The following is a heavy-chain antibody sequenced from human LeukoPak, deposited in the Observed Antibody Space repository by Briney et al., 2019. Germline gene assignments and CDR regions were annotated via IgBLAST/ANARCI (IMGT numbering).Heavy chain of an antibody. V-gene: IGHV4-31*03. D-gene: IGHD5-24*01. CDR1: GGSISSGGYY. CDR3: ARAVAVATTPFDY. Sequence: PSQTLSLTCTVSGGSISSGGYYWSWIRQHPGKGLEWIGYIYYSGSTYYNPSLKSRVTILVDTSKNQFSLKLSSVTAADTAVYYCARAVAVATTPFDYWGQGTLVTDSS. CDR2: IYYSGST. J-gene: IGHJ4*02.